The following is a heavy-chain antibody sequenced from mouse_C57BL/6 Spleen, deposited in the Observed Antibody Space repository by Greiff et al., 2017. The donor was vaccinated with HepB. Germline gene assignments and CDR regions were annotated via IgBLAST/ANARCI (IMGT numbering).Heavy chain of an antibody. D-gene: IGHD2-4*01. V-gene: IGHV1-18*01. Sequence: EVQLQQSGPELVKPGASVKITCKASGYTFTDYNMDWVKQSHGKSLEWIGDINPNNGGTIYNQKFKGKATLTVDKSSSTGYMELRSLTSEDTAVYYCARKEGERLRDCYFDVWGTGTTGTVSS. CDR3: ARKEGERLRDCYFDV. CDR1: GYTFTDYN. J-gene: IGHJ1*03. CDR2: INPNNGGT.